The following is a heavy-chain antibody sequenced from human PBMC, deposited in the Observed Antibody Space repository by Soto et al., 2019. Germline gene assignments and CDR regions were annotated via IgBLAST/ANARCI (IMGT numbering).Heavy chain of an antibody. CDR2: IDPSDSYT. CDR3: ARHGGYSYGGNYCYGMDV. J-gene: IGHJ6*02. CDR1: GYSFTNYW. D-gene: IGHD5-18*01. V-gene: IGHV5-10-1*01. Sequence: GESLKISCKGSGYSFTNYWISWVRQMPGKGLEWMGRIDPSDSYTNYSPSFQGHVTISADKSISTAYLQWSSLKASDTAMYYCARHGGYSYGGNYCYGMDVWGQGTTVTVSS.